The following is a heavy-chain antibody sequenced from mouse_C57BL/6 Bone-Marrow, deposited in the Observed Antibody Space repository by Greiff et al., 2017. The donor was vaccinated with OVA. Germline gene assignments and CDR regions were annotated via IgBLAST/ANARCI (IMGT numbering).Heavy chain of an antibody. D-gene: IGHD2-4*01. CDR1: GFSLTSYA. J-gene: IGHJ2*01. Sequence: VKLVESGPGLVAPSQSLSITCTVSGFSLTSYAISWVRQPPGKGLEWLGVIWTGGGTNYNSALKSRLSISKDNSTCHVFLKMNILENDDTARYYGARKANTFYDDYEFDYWGQGTTLTVSS. V-gene: IGHV2-9-1*01. CDR2: IWTGGGT. CDR3: ARKANTFYDDYEFDY.